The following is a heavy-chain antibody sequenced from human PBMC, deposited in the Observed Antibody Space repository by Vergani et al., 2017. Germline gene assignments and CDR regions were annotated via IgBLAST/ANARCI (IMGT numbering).Heavy chain of an antibody. CDR2: IYPGDSDT. Sequence: EVQLVQSGAEVKKPGESLKISCKGSGYSFTSYWIGWVRQMPGQGLEWMGIIYPGDSDTRYSPSFQGQVTISADKSISTAYLQWSSLKASDTAMYYCARHSTAGKGATDSSGPLDYWGQGTLVTVYS. V-gene: IGHV5-51*01. D-gene: IGHD3-22*01. CDR3: ARHSTAGKGATDSSGPLDY. CDR1: GYSFTSYW. J-gene: IGHJ4*02.